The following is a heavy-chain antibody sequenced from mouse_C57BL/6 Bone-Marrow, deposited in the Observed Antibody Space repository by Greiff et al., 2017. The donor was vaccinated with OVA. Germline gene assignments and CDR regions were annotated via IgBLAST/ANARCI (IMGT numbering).Heavy chain of an antibody. J-gene: IGHJ2*01. CDR1: GYTFTSYW. CDR2: IDPSDSYT. D-gene: IGHD2-4*01. CDR3: ARGMRYYDYDGPDYFDY. Sequence: QVQLQQPGAELVKPGASVKLSCKASGYTFTSYWMQWVKQRPGQGLEWIGEIDPSDSYTNYNQKFKGKATLTVDTSSSTAYMQLSSLTSEDSAVYYCARGMRYYDYDGPDYFDYWGQGTTLTVSS. V-gene: IGHV1-50*01.